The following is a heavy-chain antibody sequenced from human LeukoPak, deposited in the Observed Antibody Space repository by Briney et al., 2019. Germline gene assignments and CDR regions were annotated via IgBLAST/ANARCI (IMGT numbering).Heavy chain of an antibody. CDR3: ARGGYCSRTTCSNYNGMDV. Sequence: GRSLRLSCAASGFTFSSYGMHWVRQAPGKGLEWVAAIWFDGTNTYYADAVKGRFTISRDNSKNTLFLQMNSLRAEDTAVYYCARGGYCSRTTCSNYNGMDVWGQGTTVTVSS. V-gene: IGHV3-33*08. J-gene: IGHJ6*02. CDR2: IWFDGTNT. CDR1: GFTFSSYG. D-gene: IGHD2-2*01.